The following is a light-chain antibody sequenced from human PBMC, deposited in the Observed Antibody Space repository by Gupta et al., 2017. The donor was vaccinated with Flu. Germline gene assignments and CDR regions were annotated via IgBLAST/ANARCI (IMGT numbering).Light chain of an antibody. CDR1: ELGDKY. V-gene: IGLV3-1*01. CDR3: QAGDSSTLYV. CDR2: QDN. J-gene: IGLJ1*01. Sequence: SYELTQPPSVAGSPGQTASIACSGDELGDKYVCWYQQRPGQSPLMVIYQDNERPSGIPERFSGSKSGNTATLTISVTQAMEEADYYCQAGDSSTLYVFGTGTEVTVL.